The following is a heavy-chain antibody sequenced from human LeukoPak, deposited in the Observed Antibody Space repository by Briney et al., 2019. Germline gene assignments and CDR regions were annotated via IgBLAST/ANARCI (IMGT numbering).Heavy chain of an antibody. CDR3: AKVLRYFMDV. CDR1: GFTFSNYA. Sequence: GGSLTLSCAASGFTFSNYAMRWVRQAPGKGLEWVSTITSTGDSTYYADSVKGRFTISRDNSKNTLYLQMNSLRAEDTAVYYCAKVLRYFMDVWGQGTTVTVSS. J-gene: IGHJ6*02. V-gene: IGHV3-23*01. CDR2: ITSTGDST. D-gene: IGHD3-9*01.